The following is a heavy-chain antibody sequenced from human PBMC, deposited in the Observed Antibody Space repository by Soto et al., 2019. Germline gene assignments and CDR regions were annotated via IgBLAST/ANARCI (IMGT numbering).Heavy chain of an antibody. J-gene: IGHJ4*02. CDR2: ISGSGGST. Sequence: GGSLRLSCAASGFTFSSYVMSWVRQAPGKGLEWVSAISGSGGSTYYADSVKGRFTISRDNSKNTLYLQMNSLRAEDTAVYYCAKEVHCSSTSCLFDYWGQGTLVTVSS. V-gene: IGHV3-23*01. CDR3: AKEVHCSSTSCLFDY. CDR1: GFTFSSYV. D-gene: IGHD2-2*01.